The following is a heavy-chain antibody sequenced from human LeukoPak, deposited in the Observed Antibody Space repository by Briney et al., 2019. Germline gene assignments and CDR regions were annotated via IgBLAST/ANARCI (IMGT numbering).Heavy chain of an antibody. V-gene: IGHV3-30-3*01. CDR2: ISYDGSNK. J-gene: IGHJ6*04. CDR1: GFTFSSYA. CDR3: VMRSGQDV. Sequence: PGRSLRLSCAASGFTFSSYAMHWVRQAPGKGLEWVAVISYDGSNKYYADSVKGRFTISRDNSKNTLYLQMNSLRAEDTAVYYCVMRSGQDVWGKGTTVTVSS.